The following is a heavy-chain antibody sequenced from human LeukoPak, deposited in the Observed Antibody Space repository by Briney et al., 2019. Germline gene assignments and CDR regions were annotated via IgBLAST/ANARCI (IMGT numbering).Heavy chain of an antibody. D-gene: IGHD2-2*01. Sequence: SETLSLTCILSGGSISSSSYYWGWIRQPPGKGLEWIGSIYYSGSTYYNPSLKSRVTISVDTSKNQFSLKLSSVTAADTAVYYCARHSWRYCSSTSCLNWFDPWGQGTLVTVSS. CDR2: IYYSGST. CDR1: GGSISSSSYY. CDR3: ARHSWRYCSSTSCLNWFDP. V-gene: IGHV4-39*01. J-gene: IGHJ5*02.